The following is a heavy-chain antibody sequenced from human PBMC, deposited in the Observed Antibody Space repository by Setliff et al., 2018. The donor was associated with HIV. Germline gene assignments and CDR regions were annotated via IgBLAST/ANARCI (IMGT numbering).Heavy chain of an antibody. V-gene: IGHV3-48*01. CDR1: GFTFSTYA. CDR2: ISSSGFPI. CDR3: VRGTLDF. Sequence: PGGSLRLSCAASGFTFSTYAMGWVRQAPGKGLEWVAQISSSGFPIYYADSVRGRFTASRDNGKNSLFLQMNSLRAEDTAVYYCVRGTLDFWGQGNLVTVSS. J-gene: IGHJ4*02.